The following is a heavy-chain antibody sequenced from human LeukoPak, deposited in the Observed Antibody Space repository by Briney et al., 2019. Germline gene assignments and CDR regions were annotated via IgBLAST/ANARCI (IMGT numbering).Heavy chain of an antibody. CDR3: ARLFGGVTTFGY. V-gene: IGHV3-7*01. Sequence: GGSLRLSCAASGFTFGNFWMSWVRQAPGRGLQWVASMKGDASLICYVDSMKGRFTISRDNARNSLYLQMNSLRVEDTAVYYCARLFGGVTTFGYWGQGALVTVSS. D-gene: IGHD2-8*02. CDR2: MKGDASLI. CDR1: GFTFGNFW. J-gene: IGHJ4*02.